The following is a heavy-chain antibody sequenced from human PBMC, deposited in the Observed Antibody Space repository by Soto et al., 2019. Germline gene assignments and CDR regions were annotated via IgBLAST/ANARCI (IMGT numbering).Heavy chain of an antibody. CDR1: GYIFTSNW. CDR3: ARQDSRGYAY. D-gene: IGHD6-19*01. CDR2: IFPAGSDT. V-gene: IGHV5-51*01. J-gene: IGHJ4*02. Sequence: GESLKISCKASGYIFTSNWIAWVRQMPGKGLEWMGIIFPAGSDTTYSPSFQGQVTISADKSISTTYLQWSGLRASDTAVYYCARQDSRGYAYWGQGTVVTVSS.